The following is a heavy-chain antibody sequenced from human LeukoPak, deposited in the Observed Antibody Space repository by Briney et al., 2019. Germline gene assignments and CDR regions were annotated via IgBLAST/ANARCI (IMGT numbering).Heavy chain of an antibody. J-gene: IGHJ6*03. D-gene: IGHD6-19*01. CDR2: INVGGNTT. CDR3: TKELHVAVAVADYYYFYMDV. V-gene: IGHV3-23*01. Sequence: PGGSLRPSRAASGFAFSSFAMGWVRQSPGEGLEWLSTINVGGNTTFYSDSVKGRFTISRDNSKNTLYLHMDSLRPDDTAMYYCTKELHVAVAVADYYYFYMDVWGRGTAVTVSS. CDR1: GFAFSSFA.